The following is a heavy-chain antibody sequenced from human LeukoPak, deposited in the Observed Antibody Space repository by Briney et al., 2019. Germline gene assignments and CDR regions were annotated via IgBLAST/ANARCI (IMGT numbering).Heavy chain of an antibody. CDR1: GGSLSHYF. CDR2: VYFNGST. V-gene: IGHV4-59*01. Sequence: PSETLPLTCTVSGGSLSHYFWSWIRQPPGKGLEWIGSVYFNGSTNYNPSLMSRVTISIDTSKNHFSLKLDSVTAADTAVYFCARTNYHYDSNLESYRPTHFDHWGQGSLVTVSS. CDR3: ARTNYHYDSNLESYRPTHFDH. D-gene: IGHD3-22*01. J-gene: IGHJ5*02.